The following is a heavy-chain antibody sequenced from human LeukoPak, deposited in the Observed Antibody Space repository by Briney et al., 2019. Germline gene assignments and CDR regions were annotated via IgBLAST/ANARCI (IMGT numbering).Heavy chain of an antibody. CDR2: ISSSSSYI. Sequence: GGSLRLSCAASGFTYSSYSMNWVRQAPGKGLEWVSSISSSSSYIYYADSVKGRFTISRDNAKNSLYLQMNSLRAEDTAVYYCARESPTSSFDYWGRGTLVTVSS. J-gene: IGHJ4*02. CDR1: GFTYSSYS. D-gene: IGHD2-2*01. CDR3: ARESPTSSFDY. V-gene: IGHV3-21*01.